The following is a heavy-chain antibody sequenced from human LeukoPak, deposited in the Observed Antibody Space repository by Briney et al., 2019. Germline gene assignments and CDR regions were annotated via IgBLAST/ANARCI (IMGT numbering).Heavy chain of an antibody. D-gene: IGHD6-19*01. CDR2: IIPIFGTA. V-gene: IGHV1-69*13. Sequence: GASVKASCKASGGTFSSYAISWVRQAPGQGLEWMGGIIPIFGTANYAQKFRGRVTITADESTSTAYMELSSLRSEDTAVYYCARDYRRAVAGDSMAFFDYWGQGTLVTVSS. J-gene: IGHJ4*02. CDR1: GGTFSSYA. CDR3: ARDYRRAVAGDSMAFFDY.